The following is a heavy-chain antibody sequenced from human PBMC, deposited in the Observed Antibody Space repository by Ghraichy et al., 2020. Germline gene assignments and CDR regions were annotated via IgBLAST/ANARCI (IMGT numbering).Heavy chain of an antibody. J-gene: IGHJ4*02. CDR2: VYHSGST. V-gene: IGHV4-59*01. Sequence: SETLSLTCTVSGASITHYYWSWIRQTPGKGLEWIAYVYHSGSTDYNPSLKSRVTISVDTSKNQFSLRLTSMTAADTAVYYCARGGIVVPDAGRFDLWGQGTLVTVPS. CDR3: ARGGIVVPDAGRFDL. CDR1: GASITHYY. D-gene: IGHD6-19*01.